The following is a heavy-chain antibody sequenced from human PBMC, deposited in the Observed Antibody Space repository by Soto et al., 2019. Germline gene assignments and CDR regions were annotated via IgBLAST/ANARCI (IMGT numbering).Heavy chain of an antibody. CDR1: GLNFSDYY. V-gene: IGHV3-11*03. CDR2: ISSSSSYT. J-gene: IGHJ4*02. D-gene: IGHD3-22*01. Sequence: GGSLRVSCTAAGLNFSDYYRSWIRQKTGKGLEWVSYISSSSSYTNYADSVKGRFTISRDNAKNSLYLQMNSLRAEDTAVYYCARTYYYDSSGPGTMSGGIGYWGQGTLVTVSS. CDR3: ARTYYYDSSGPGTMSGGIGY.